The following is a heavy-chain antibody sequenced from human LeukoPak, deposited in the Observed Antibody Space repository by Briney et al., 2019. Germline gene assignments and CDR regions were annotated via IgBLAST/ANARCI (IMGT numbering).Heavy chain of an antibody. CDR3: ARDRAVVYFDY. V-gene: IGHV4-59*01. J-gene: IGHJ4*02. Sequence: PSETLSLTCTVSGDSISSYYWSWIRQSPGKGLEWIGYIYYSGSTNYNPSLKSRVTISVDTSKNQCSLTLTSVTAADTAVYYCARDRAVVYFDYWGQGTLVTVSS. CDR1: GDSISSYY. CDR2: IYYSGST. D-gene: IGHD4-23*01.